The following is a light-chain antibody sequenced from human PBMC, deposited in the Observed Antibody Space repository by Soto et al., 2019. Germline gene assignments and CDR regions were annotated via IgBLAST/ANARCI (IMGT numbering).Light chain of an antibody. V-gene: IGKV1-39*01. CDR1: QSISSY. J-gene: IGKJ3*01. CDR2: SAS. CDR3: QKSYITPFT. Sequence: DIQMTQSPSSLSASVGDRVTITCRASQSISSYLNWYQKKPGKAPKLLIYSASILQSVVPSRFSGRGSGTDFTLTISSLQHEDFATYYCQKSYITPFTFGPGPKVDI.